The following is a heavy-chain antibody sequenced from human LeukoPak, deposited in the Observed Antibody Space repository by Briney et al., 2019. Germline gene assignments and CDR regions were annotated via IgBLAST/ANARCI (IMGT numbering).Heavy chain of an antibody. CDR3: ARDGDFEDGSGSYYTMDV. V-gene: IGHV4-39*07. CDR1: GGSISSSSYY. Sequence: SETLSLTCTVSGGSISSSSYYWGWIRQFPGKGLEWIGSIWHIGSTYYNPSLKSRVTISIDTSKNQFFLKLSSVTAADTAVYYCARDGDFEDGSGSYYTMDVWGQGTTVTVSS. D-gene: IGHD3-10*01. CDR2: IWHIGST. J-gene: IGHJ6*02.